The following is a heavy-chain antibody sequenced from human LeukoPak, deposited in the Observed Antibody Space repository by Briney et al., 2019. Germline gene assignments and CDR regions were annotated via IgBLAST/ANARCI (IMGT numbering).Heavy chain of an antibody. J-gene: IGHJ4*02. CDR3: AKLLYYYDSSQPY. CDR1: GGSISSGSNC. CDR2: IHSNGNT. V-gene: IGHV4-61*09. D-gene: IGHD3-22*01. Sequence: SQTLSLTCTVSGGSISSGSNCWSWIRQPAGKGLGWIGHIHSNGNTNYNPSLKSRVTISVDTSKNHFSLKLSSVTAADTAVYYCAKLLYYYDSSQPYWGQGTLVTVSS.